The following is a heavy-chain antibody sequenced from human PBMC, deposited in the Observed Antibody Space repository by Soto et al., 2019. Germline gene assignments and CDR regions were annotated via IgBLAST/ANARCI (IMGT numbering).Heavy chain of an antibody. CDR1: GFAFSTYW. CDR3: ARGAKNVYAMDV. J-gene: IGHJ6*02. Sequence: GGSLRLSCAASGFAFSTYWMHWVRQAPGKGLMWVSRIKFDGSSTYYGDSVKGRFTISRDDAKNTLFLQMNSLRVDDTTVYYCARGAKNVYAMDVWGQGTTVTVSS. CDR2: IKFDGSST. V-gene: IGHV3-74*01. D-gene: IGHD1-1*01.